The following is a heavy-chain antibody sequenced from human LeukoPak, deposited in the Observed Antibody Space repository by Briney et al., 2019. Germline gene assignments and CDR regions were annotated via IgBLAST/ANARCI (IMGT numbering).Heavy chain of an antibody. CDR2: ISSSSSYI. V-gene: IGHV3-21*01. J-gene: IGHJ4*02. D-gene: IGHD2-2*01. CDR1: GFTFSSYS. CDR3: ASKVGYQLLGGY. Sequence: GGSLRLSCAPSGFTFSSYSMNWVRQAPGKGLEWVSSISSSSSYIYYADSVKGRFTISRDNAKNSLYLQMNSLRAEDTAVYYCASKVGYQLLGGYWGKGTLVTVSS.